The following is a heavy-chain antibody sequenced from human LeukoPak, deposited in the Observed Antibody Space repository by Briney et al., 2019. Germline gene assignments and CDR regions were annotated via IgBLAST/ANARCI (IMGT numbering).Heavy chain of an antibody. Sequence: PGRSLRLSCAASGFTFSSYSMNWVRQAPGKGLEWVSSISSSSSYIYYADSVKGRFTISRDNAKNSLYLQMNSLRAEDTAVYYCAREMDTASDAFDIWGQGTMVTVSS. D-gene: IGHD5-18*01. CDR1: GFTFSSYS. CDR3: AREMDTASDAFDI. V-gene: IGHV3-21*01. J-gene: IGHJ3*02. CDR2: ISSSSSYI.